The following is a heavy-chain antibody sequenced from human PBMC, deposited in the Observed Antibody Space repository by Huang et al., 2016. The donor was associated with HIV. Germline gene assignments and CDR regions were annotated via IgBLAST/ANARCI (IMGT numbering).Heavy chain of an antibody. Sequence: QVQLLQSGTDVKKPGTSVKVSCKVSGYSFTTHDINWVRQATGQGLEWMGWMNPDNGNTGYGQRFQGRVTLTRNISISTAYMELTGLRSGDTGVYYCARASRPHDFWSDYYKYSYYMDVWGKGTPVIVS. CDR2: MNPDNGNT. D-gene: IGHD3-3*01. J-gene: IGHJ6*03. V-gene: IGHV1-8*03. CDR3: ARASRPHDFWSDYYKYSYYMDV. CDR1: GYSFTTHD.